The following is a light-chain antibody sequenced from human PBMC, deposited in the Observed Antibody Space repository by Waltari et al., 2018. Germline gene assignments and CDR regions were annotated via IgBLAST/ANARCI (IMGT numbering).Light chain of an antibody. Sequence: IVLTQSPATLSLSPGEGATLSCRASQNVSSFLAWYQQRHGQAPRLLISNTSNSATGTPVRFSGGGSATYFTLTSSSLDPEYFTVYYGQQRKNWPLTFGGGTKVEIK. V-gene: IGKV3-11*01. J-gene: IGKJ4*01. CDR2: NTS. CDR1: QNVSSF. CDR3: QQRKNWPLT.